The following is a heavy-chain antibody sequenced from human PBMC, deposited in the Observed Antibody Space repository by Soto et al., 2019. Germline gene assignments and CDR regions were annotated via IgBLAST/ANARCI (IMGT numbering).Heavy chain of an antibody. J-gene: IGHJ6*02. CDR2: ISYDGSNK. CDR3: ARGGRGMFGYYYYGMDV. Sequence: PGGSLRLSCAASGFTFSSYAMHWVRQAPGKGLEWVAVISYDGSNKYYADSVKGRFTISRDNSKNTPYLQMNSLRAEDTAVYYCARGGRGMFGYYYYGMDVWGQGTTVTVSS. V-gene: IGHV3-30-3*01. D-gene: IGHD3-10*02. CDR1: GFTFSSYA.